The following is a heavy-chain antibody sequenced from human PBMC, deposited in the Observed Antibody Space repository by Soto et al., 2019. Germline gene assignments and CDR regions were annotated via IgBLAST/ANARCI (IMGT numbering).Heavy chain of an antibody. CDR3: ARDGLDYGAYGVRGYYYYYGMDV. CDR2: ISSSSSYI. V-gene: IGHV3-21*01. CDR1: GFTFSSYS. D-gene: IGHD4-17*01. J-gene: IGHJ6*02. Sequence: GSLRLSCAASGFTFSSYSMNWVRQAPGKGLEWVSSISSSSSYIYYADSVKGRFTISRDNAKNSLYLQMNSLRAEDTAVYYCARDGLDYGAYGVRGYYYYYGMDVWRQGTTVTVSS.